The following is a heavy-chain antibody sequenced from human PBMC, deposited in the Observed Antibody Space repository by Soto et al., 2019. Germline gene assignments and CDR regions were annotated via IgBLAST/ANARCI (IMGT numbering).Heavy chain of an antibody. D-gene: IGHD2-8*02. CDR1: GFTFSSYA. Sequence: PGGSLRLSCSASGFTFSSYAMHWVRQAPGKGLEYVSAIGGNGDTTYYADSVKGILTISRDNSKDTLYLHMSSLRAEDTAIYYCVRAYGWDPVSRGGFHYGMGVWGQGTTVTVSS. J-gene: IGHJ6*02. CDR2: IGGNGDTT. V-gene: IGHV3-64D*08. CDR3: VRAYGWDPVSRGGFHYGMGV.